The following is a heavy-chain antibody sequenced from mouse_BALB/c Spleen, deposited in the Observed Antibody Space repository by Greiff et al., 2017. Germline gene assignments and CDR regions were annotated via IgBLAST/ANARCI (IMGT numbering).Heavy chain of an antibody. CDR2: IWGDGST. Sequence: VKLMESGPGLVAPSQSLSITCTVSGFSLTGYGVNWVRQPPGKGLEWLGMIWGDGSTDYNSALKSRLSISKDNSKSQVFLKMNSLQTDDTARYYCARDPITTAPYSYAMDYWGQGTSVTVSS. CDR3: ARDPITTAPYSYAMDY. J-gene: IGHJ4*01. V-gene: IGHV2-6-7*01. CDR1: GFSLTGYG. D-gene: IGHD1-1*01.